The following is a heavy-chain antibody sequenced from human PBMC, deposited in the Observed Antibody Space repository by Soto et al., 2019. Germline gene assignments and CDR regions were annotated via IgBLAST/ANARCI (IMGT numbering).Heavy chain of an antibody. CDR3: ARGHIVVVPTVGWFDP. V-gene: IGHV4-38-2*02. CDR1: GYFIISGYY. CDR2: MFHSGST. J-gene: IGHJ5*02. Sequence: SKTLSLTCTVSGYFIISGYYWGWILQPPGKGLEWIGSMFHSGSTHYNPSLKSRVTMSVDTSKNQFSLRLSSVTASDTAVYYCARGHIVVVPTVGWFDPWGQGTLVTVSS. D-gene: IGHD2-2*01.